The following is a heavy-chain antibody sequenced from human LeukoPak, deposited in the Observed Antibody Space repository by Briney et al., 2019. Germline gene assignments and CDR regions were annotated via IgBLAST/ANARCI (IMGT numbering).Heavy chain of an antibody. D-gene: IGHD3-10*01. CDR1: GGSFSGYY. CDR3: ASRRSPWGAMVRGVITQNWFDA. Sequence: SETLSLTCAVYGGSFSGYYWSWIRQPPGKGLEWIGEINHSGSTNYNPSLKSRVTISVDTSKNQFSLKLSSVTAADTALYYCASRRSPWGAMVRGVITQNWFDAWGQGTLVTVSS. CDR2: INHSGST. J-gene: IGHJ5*02. V-gene: IGHV4-34*01.